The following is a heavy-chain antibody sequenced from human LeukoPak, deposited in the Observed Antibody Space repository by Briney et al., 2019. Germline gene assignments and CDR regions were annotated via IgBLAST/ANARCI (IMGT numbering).Heavy chain of an antibody. Sequence: ASVKVSCKASGYTFTSYDFNWVRQATGQRPEWMGWMSPNSGDTGYAQKFQDRVTMTRNTSISTAYMELSSLRSDDTAVYYCATLRDGDYSPDYWGQGTLVTVSS. V-gene: IGHV1-8*01. CDR3: ATLRDGDYSPDY. CDR1: GYTFTSYD. D-gene: IGHD4-17*01. J-gene: IGHJ4*02. CDR2: MSPNSGDT.